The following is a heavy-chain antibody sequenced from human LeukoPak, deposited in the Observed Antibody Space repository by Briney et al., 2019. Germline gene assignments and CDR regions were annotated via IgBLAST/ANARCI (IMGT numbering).Heavy chain of an antibody. D-gene: IGHD3-10*01. CDR3: TRPPYYYGSGRPQFDGMDV. V-gene: IGHV3-73*01. Sequence: GGSLRLSCAASGFTFSGSAMHWVRQASGKGLEWVGRIRSKANSYATAYAASVKGRFTISRDDSKNTAYLQMNSLKTEDTAVYYCTRPPYYYGSGRPQFDGMDVWGQGTTVTVSS. CDR1: GFTFSGSA. CDR2: IRSKANSYAT. J-gene: IGHJ6*02.